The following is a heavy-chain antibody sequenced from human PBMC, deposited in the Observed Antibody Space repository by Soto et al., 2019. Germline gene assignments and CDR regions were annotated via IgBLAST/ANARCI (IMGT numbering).Heavy chain of an antibody. V-gene: IGHV1-24*01. CDR3: AREVFFLFPTTATSDISAPPRHV. Sequence: ASVKVSCKVSGYTLTELSMRWARQAPGKGLEWMGGFDPEDGETIYAQKFQGRVTMTEDTSTDTAYMELSSLRAEDTAVYYWAREVFFLFPTTATSDISAPPRHVWGTGTPVT. J-gene: IGHJ6*03. D-gene: IGHD4-17*01. CDR2: FDPEDGET. CDR1: GYTLTELS.